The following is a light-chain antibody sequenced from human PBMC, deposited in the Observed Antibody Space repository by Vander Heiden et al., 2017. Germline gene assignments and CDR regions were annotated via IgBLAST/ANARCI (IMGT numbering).Light chain of an antibody. CDR2: DVS. CDR3: CSYAGTYTFYV. J-gene: IGLJ1*01. V-gene: IGLV2-11*01. Sequence: QSALTQPRSVSGSPGQSVTISCTGTSSDVGAYNYVSWYQQHPGKAPQLMIYDVSKRPSGVPDHFSGSKSGNTASLTISGLQAEDEADYYYCSYAGTYTFYVFGTGTKVTVL. CDR1: SSDVGAYNY.